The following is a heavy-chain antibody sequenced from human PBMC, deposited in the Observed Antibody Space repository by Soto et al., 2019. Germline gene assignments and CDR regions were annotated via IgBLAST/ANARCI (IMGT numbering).Heavy chain of an antibody. CDR3: ASTTSYYYDTSGYSKWFDP. J-gene: IGHJ5*02. CDR2: ISYSGST. V-gene: IGHV4-59*01. CDR1: GASMSAYY. Sequence: PSETLSLTCTVPGASMSAYYWSWIRQSPGKGLEWIGYISYSGSTNYNPSLKSRITISVDTSKKQFSLKLSSVTAADTAVYYCASTTSYYYDTSGYSKWFDPWGQGTLVTV. D-gene: IGHD3-22*01.